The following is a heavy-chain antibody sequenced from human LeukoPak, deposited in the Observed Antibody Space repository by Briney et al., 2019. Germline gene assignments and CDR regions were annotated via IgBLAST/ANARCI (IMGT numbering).Heavy chain of an antibody. CDR1: GFTFSSYW. CDR3: ARADRDGYKSRRYFDY. Sequence: GGSLRLSCAACGFTFSSYWMSWVRQAPGKGLEWVANIKQDGSEKYYVDSVKGRFTISRDNAKNSLYLQMNSLRAEDTAVYYCARADRDGYKSRRYFDYWGQGTLVTVSS. V-gene: IGHV3-7*01. CDR2: IKQDGSEK. D-gene: IGHD5-24*01. J-gene: IGHJ4*02.